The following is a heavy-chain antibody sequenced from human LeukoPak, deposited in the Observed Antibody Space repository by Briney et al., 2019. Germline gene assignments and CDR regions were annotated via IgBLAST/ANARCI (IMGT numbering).Heavy chain of an antibody. CDR2: INPSGGST. CDR3: GHGENYYYYYMDV. J-gene: IGHJ6*03. D-gene: IGHD3-10*01. CDR1: GYTFTSYY. Sequence: GASVKVSCKASGYTFTSYYMHWVRQAPGQGLEWMGIINPSGGSTSYAQKLQGRVTMTRDMSTSTVYLELSSLRSEDTAVYYCGHGENYYYYYMDVWGKGTTVTISS. V-gene: IGHV1-46*01.